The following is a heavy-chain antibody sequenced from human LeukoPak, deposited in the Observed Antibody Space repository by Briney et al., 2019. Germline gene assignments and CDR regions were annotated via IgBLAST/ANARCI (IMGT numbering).Heavy chain of an antibody. CDR1: GFTFSSYA. V-gene: IGHV3-23*01. Sequence: PGGSLRLSCAASGFTFSSYAMSCVRQAPGKGLERVSAISGSGGSTYYADSVKGRFTISRDNSKNTLYLQMNSLRAEDTAVYYCAKDPATYYYDSSGYFDYWGQGTLVTVSS. D-gene: IGHD3-22*01. CDR2: ISGSGGST. CDR3: AKDPATYYYDSSGYFDY. J-gene: IGHJ4*02.